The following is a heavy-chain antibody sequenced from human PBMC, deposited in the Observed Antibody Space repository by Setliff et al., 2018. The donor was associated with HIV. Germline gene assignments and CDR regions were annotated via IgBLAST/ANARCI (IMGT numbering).Heavy chain of an antibody. V-gene: IGHV4-38-2*01. Sequence: SETLSLTCSVSGDSITRGSYWGWVRQPPGKGLEWLGHIYNTGRTYDNPTLKSRVTISVDTSKNQFSLELTSVTAADTAVYYCARFAYYSDSGGYYHHWGQGALVTVSS. CDR3: ARFAYYSDSGGYYHH. CDR2: IYNTGRT. D-gene: IGHD3-22*01. CDR1: GDSITRGSY. J-gene: IGHJ4*02.